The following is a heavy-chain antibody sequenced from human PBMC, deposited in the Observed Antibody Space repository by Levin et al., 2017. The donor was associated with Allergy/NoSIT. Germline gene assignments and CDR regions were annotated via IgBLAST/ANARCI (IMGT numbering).Heavy chain of an antibody. V-gene: IGHV4-59*01. J-gene: IGHJ6*02. CDR2: IHYSGST. Sequence: SETLSLTCTVSGGSISSYYWSWIRQPPGKGLEWIGYIHYSGSTKYNPSLKSRVTISVDTSKNQFSLKLNSVTAADTAVYYCAGDRATVTTNDVYYYGMDVWGQGTTVTVSS. CDR3: AGDRATVTTNDVYYYGMDV. D-gene: IGHD4-17*01. CDR1: GGSISSYY.